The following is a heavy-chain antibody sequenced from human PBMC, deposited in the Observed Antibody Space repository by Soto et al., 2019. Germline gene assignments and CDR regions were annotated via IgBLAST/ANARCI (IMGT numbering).Heavy chain of an antibody. J-gene: IGHJ4*02. D-gene: IGHD2-15*01. CDR1: GYSFTSYW. Sequence: GESLKISCKGSGYSFTSYWIGWVRQMPGKGLEWMGIIYPGDSDTRYSPSFQGHVTISADKSISTAYLQWSSLKASDTAMYYGARSGEGCSGGSCYSATYFDYWGQGTLVTVSS. V-gene: IGHV5-51*01. CDR3: ARSGEGCSGGSCYSATYFDY. CDR2: IYPGDSDT.